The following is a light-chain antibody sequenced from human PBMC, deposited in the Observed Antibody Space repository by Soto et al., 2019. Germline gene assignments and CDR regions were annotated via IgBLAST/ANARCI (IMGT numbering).Light chain of an antibody. CDR1: QTVRNNY. J-gene: IGKJ4*01. CDR2: DAS. CDR3: QQFSSYPLT. Sequence: EILWTQTPATPSLCLGGRATLSCTASQTVRNNYLAWYQQKPGQAPRLLIYDASSRATGIPDRFSGGGSGSDFTLTISRLEPEDFAVYYCQQFSSYPLTSGGGTKVEIK. V-gene: IGKV3-20*01.